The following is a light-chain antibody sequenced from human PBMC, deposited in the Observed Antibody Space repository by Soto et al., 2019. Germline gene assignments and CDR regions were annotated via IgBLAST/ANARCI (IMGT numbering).Light chain of an antibody. Sequence: QSALTQPASVSGSPGQSITISCTGTSSDVGSYDLVSWYQQRPGRAPRLMIFEVAKRPSGISTRFSGSKSGNTASLTISGLQAVDEADYFCCSYTSTNTLVFGGGTSSPS. J-gene: IGLJ2*01. V-gene: IGLV2-23*02. CDR3: CSYTSTNTLV. CDR1: SSDVGSYDL. CDR2: EVA.